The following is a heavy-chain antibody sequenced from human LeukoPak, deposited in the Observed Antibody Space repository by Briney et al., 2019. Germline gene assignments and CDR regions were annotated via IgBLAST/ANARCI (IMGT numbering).Heavy chain of an antibody. D-gene: IGHD6-19*01. CDR1: GFTFSSYS. J-gene: IGHJ6*03. CDR3: ARVAEPGYSSGWYAYYYYMDV. V-gene: IGHV3-21*01. CDR2: ISSSSSYI. Sequence: GGSLRLSCAASGFTFSSYSMNWVRQAPGKGLEWVSSISSSSSYIYYADSVKGRFTISRDNAKNSLYLQMNSLRAEDTAVYYCARVAEPGYSSGWYAYYYYMDVWGKGTTVTVSS.